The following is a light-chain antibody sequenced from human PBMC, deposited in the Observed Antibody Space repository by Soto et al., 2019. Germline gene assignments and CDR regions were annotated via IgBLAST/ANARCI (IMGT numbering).Light chain of an antibody. V-gene: IGKV3-20*01. CDR3: QQYGNSAWT. CDR1: QSVSNNY. Sequence: EIVLTQSPGTLSLSPGERATLSCRASQSVSNNYLAWYQQKPGQAPRLLIYGASGRATGIPDRFSGSGSGTDFTLTISRLEPEDFAVYYCQQYGNSAWTFGQGTKVDIK. CDR2: GAS. J-gene: IGKJ1*01.